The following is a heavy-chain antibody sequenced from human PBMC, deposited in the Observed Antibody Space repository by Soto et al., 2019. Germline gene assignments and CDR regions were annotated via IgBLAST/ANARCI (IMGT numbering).Heavy chain of an antibody. CDR1: GFTFSSYA. CDR3: AKDLQVALAGTSADL. V-gene: IGHV3-30*18. J-gene: IGHJ5*02. Sequence: GGSLRLSCAAYGFTFSSYAMSWVRQAPGKGLEWVSVITYDGGNKYYADSVKGRFTISRDNSKNTLYLQMNSLRAEDTAVYYCAKDLQVALAGTSADLWGQGTLGTVSS. CDR2: ITYDGGNK. D-gene: IGHD6-19*01.